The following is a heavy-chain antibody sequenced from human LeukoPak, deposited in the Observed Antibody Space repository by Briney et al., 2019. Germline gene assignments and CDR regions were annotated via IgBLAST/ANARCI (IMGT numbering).Heavy chain of an antibody. D-gene: IGHD6-6*01. CDR3: AKDAGGYSSSIYFDR. V-gene: IGHV3-23*01. J-gene: IGHJ4*02. Sequence: PPGGSLRLSCAASGFTFSSYAMSWVRQAPGKGLEWVSDISGSGGSTYYADSVKGRFTISRDNAKNTVYLQMNSLGVDDTAVYYCAKDAGGYSSSIYFDRWGQGTLVTVSS. CDR1: GFTFSSYA. CDR2: ISGSGGST.